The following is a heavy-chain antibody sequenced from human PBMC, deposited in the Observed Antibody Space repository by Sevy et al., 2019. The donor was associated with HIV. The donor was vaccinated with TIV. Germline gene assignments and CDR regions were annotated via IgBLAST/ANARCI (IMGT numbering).Heavy chain of an antibody. Sequence: ASVKVSCRVSGSTLTQLSMHWVRQTPGKGLEWLGSFDPEDGETIYAQKFQGRVTLTEDTSTDTAYMDLSSLRSGDKAVYYCATTKDYYEGSGDPFDYWGQGTLVTVSS. CDR1: GSTLTQLS. CDR3: ATTKDYYEGSGDPFDY. J-gene: IGHJ4*02. D-gene: IGHD3-22*01. CDR2: FDPEDGET. V-gene: IGHV1-24*01.